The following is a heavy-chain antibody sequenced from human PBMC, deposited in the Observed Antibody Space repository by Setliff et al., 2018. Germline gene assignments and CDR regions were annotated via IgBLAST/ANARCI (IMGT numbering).Heavy chain of an antibody. V-gene: IGHV3-48*03. J-gene: IGHJ4*02. CDR1: GFTFSSFE. Sequence: PGGSLRLSCAASGFTFSSFELNWVRQAPGKGLDWVSYINTDGDTIYYADSVKGRFTISRDNAKNLLYMQMNSLRAEDTDVYYCAREYSYGSRYFDYWGQGTLVTVSS. CDR2: INTDGDTI. D-gene: IGHD5-18*01. CDR3: AREYSYGSRYFDY.